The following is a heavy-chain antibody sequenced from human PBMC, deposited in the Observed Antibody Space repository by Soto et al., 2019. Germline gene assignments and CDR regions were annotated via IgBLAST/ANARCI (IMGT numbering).Heavy chain of an antibody. CDR1: GFRFSNSW. CDR3: AKDGAGYY. J-gene: IGHJ4*02. V-gene: IGHV3-7*04. D-gene: IGHD2-15*01. CDR2: IKEDGSEK. Sequence: EVQLVESGGGLVQQGGSLTLSCAASGFRFSNSWMSWVRQTPVKGLEWVANIKEDGSEKYYVDSVKGRFTISRDNTKNSLYLQMNSLRAEDTAVYYCAKDGAGYYWGQGTLVTVSS.